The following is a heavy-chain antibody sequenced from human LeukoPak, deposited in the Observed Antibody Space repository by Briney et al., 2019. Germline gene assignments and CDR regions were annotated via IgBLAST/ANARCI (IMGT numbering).Heavy chain of an antibody. J-gene: IGHJ4*02. CDR3: AKIAAAGTAVN. CDR1: GFTFSSYS. D-gene: IGHD6-13*01. CDR2: ISSSSSYI. Sequence: PGGSLRLSCAASGFTFSSYSMNWVRQAPGKGLEWVSSISSSSSYIYYADSVKGRFTISRDNSKNTLYLQMNSLRAEDTAVYYCAKIAAAGTAVNWGQGTLVTVSS. V-gene: IGHV3-21*04.